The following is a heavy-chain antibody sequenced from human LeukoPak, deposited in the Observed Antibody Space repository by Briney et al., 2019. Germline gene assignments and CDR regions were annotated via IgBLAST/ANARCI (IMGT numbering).Heavy chain of an antibody. Sequence: SETLSLTCTVSGGSISSYYWSWIRQPPGKGLEWIGYIYYSGSTNYNPSLKSRVTISVDTSKNQFSLKLSSVTAADTAVYCCARGNSSSWSFVYWGQGTLVTVSS. CDR3: ARGNSSSWSFVY. CDR2: IYYSGST. V-gene: IGHV4-59*01. CDR1: GGSISSYY. J-gene: IGHJ4*02. D-gene: IGHD6-13*01.